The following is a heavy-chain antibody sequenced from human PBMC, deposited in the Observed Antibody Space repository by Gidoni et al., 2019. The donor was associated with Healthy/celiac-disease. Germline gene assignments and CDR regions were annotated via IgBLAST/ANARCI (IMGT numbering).Heavy chain of an antibody. CDR3: ARDGPEIRIVGATTGEDTDAFDI. D-gene: IGHD1-26*01. Sequence: QVQLVQSGAEVKKPGSSVKVSCKASGGTFSSHAISWVRQAPGKGLQWMGRIIPILGIANYEQKFQGRVTITADKSTSTAYMELSSLRSEDTAVYYCARDGPEIRIVGATTGEDTDAFDIWGQGTMVTVSS. J-gene: IGHJ3*02. CDR2: IIPILGIA. CDR1: GGTFSSHA. V-gene: IGHV1-69*04.